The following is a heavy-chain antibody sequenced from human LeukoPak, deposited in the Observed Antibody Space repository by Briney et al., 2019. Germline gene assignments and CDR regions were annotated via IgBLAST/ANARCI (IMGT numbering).Heavy chain of an antibody. J-gene: IGHJ5*02. V-gene: IGHV1-2*02. CDR2: INPNSGGT. D-gene: IGHD2-15*01. Sequence: ASVKVSCKTSGYSFTGYFIHWVRQAPGQGLEWMGWINPNSGGTKYSQKFQGRVTMTRDTSISTACMELSRLRSDDTAVYYCARDQSHYCRADSCYSTWFDPWGQGTLVTVSS. CDR3: ARDQSHYCRADSCYSTWFDP. CDR1: GYSFTGYF.